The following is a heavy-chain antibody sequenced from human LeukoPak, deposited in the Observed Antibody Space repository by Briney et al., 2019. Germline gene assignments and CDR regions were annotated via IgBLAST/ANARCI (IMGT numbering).Heavy chain of an antibody. V-gene: IGHV3-66*04. J-gene: IGHJ4*02. D-gene: IGHD5-18*01. CDR3: ARHGHGYGSPFDY. CDR1: GFTVSSNY. CDR2: IYRGGTT. Sequence: PGGSLSLSCVASGFTVSSNYMSWVRQAPGKGPEWLSVIYRGGTTYYAGSVKGRFIISRDNSKNTLDLQMNSLRAEDTAVYYCARHGHGYGSPFDYWGQGTLVTVSS.